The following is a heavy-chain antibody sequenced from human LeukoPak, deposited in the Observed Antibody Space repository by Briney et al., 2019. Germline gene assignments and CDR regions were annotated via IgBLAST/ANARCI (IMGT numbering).Heavy chain of an antibody. CDR1: GFTFSSYG. V-gene: IGHV3-33*01. CDR3: ARDSSHRSPFDY. Sequence: PGGSLRLSCAASGFTFSSYGMHWVRQAPGKGLEWVAVIWYDGSNKYYADSVKGRFTISRDNSKNTLYLQMNSLRAEDTAVYYCARDSSHRSPFDYWGQGTLVTVSS. D-gene: IGHD2-15*01. CDR2: IWYDGSNK. J-gene: IGHJ4*02.